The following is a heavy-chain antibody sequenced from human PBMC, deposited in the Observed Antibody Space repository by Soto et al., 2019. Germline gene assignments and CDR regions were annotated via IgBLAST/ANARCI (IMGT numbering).Heavy chain of an antibody. V-gene: IGHV3-30*18. D-gene: IGHD1-26*01. CDR3: AKEGGLSGSYYISSSYYFDY. Sequence: QVQLVESGGGVVQPGRSLRLSCAASGFTFSSYGMHWVRQAPGKGLEWVAIISYDGSNTYYADSVKGRFTISRDNSKNKRYLQMNSLRAEDTSVYYCAKEGGLSGSYYISSSYYFDYWGQGTLVNVSS. J-gene: IGHJ4*02. CDR1: GFTFSSYG. CDR2: ISYDGSNT.